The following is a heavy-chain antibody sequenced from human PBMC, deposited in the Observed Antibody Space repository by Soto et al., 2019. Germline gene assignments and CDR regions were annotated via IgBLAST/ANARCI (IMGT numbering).Heavy chain of an antibody. V-gene: IGHV1-69*08. J-gene: IGHJ4*02. CDR3: ARDSPIGSTFSGYDAIDS. Sequence: QVQLVQSGAEVKKPGSSVKVSCKASGGTFSTSTFTWVRQAPGQGLEWMGRTIPLLNVVDYAQDFQGRLTITADKSTSTTYMELTSLTSKDTAVYYCARDSPIGSTFSGYDAIDSWGQGTLVTVSS. CDR1: GGTFSTST. CDR2: TIPLLNVV. D-gene: IGHD5-12*01.